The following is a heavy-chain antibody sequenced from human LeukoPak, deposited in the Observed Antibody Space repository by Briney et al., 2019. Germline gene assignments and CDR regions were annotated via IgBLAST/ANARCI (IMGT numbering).Heavy chain of an antibody. J-gene: IGHJ3*02. V-gene: IGHV3-23*01. Sequence: GGSLRLSCAASGFTFSSYAMSWVRQAPGKGLEWVSAISGSGGSTYHADSVKGRFTISRDNSKNTLYLQMNSLRAEDTAVYYCAKPLTGLVATLLVAFDIWGQGTMVTVSS. D-gene: IGHD5-12*01. CDR3: AKPLTGLVATLLVAFDI. CDR1: GFTFSSYA. CDR2: ISGSGGST.